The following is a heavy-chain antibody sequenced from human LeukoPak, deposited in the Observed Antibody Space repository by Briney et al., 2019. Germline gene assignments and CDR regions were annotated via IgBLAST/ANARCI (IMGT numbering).Heavy chain of an antibody. J-gene: IGHJ4*02. CDR3: AKDLNLYYYDSSGYYSY. CDR2: ISGSGGST. D-gene: IGHD3-22*01. Sequence: PGGSLRLSCAASGFTFSSYAMSWVRQAPGKGLEWVSAISGSGGSTYYADSVKGRFTISRDNSKNTLYLQMNSLRAEDTAVYYCAKDLNLYYYDSSGYYSYWGQGTLVTVSS. V-gene: IGHV3-23*01. CDR1: GFTFSSYA.